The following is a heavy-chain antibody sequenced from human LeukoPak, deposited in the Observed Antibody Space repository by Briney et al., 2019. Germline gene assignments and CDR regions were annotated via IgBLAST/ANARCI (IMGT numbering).Heavy chain of an antibody. CDR1: GFTFSSYW. V-gene: IGHV3-74*01. J-gene: IGHJ6*03. CDR2: INSDRSST. D-gene: IGHD3-16*01. Sequence: PGGSLRLSCAASGFTFSSYWMHWVRQAPGKGLVWVSRINSDRSSTSYADSVKGRFTISRDNAKNTLYLQMNSLRAEDTAVYYCARDHRGGVGYYYYYYMDVWGKGTTVTISS. CDR3: ARDHRGGVGYYYYYYMDV.